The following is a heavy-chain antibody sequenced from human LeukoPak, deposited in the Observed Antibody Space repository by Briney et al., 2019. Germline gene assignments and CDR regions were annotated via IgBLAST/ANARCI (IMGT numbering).Heavy chain of an antibody. Sequence: GESLKISCKASGYSFTTHWIGWVRQKPGKGLEWMGIIYPDDSDTRYSPSSKGQVNISADQSSNTTYLQWSSLKASDTAIYYCARPRREVAALDYWGQGTLVTVSS. D-gene: IGHD6-6*01. CDR2: IYPDDSDT. V-gene: IGHV5-51*01. CDR3: ARPRREVAALDY. J-gene: IGHJ4*02. CDR1: GYSFTTHW.